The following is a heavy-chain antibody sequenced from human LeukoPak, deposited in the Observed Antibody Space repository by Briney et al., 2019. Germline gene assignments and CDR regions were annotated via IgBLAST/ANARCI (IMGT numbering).Heavy chain of an antibody. J-gene: IGHJ4*02. CDR1: GGTFSSYA. Sequence: GASVKVSCKASGGTFSSYAISWVRQAPGQGLEWMGGIIPIFGTANYAQKFQGRVTITTDESTSTAYMELSSLRSEDTAVYYFASNYYDSSGYYFPVLTTLGYWGQGTLVTVSS. D-gene: IGHD3-22*01. CDR3: ASNYYDSSGYYFPVLTTLGY. CDR2: IIPIFGTA. V-gene: IGHV1-69*05.